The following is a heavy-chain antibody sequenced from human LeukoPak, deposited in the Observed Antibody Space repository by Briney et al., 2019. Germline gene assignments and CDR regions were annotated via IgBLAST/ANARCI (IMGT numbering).Heavy chain of an antibody. CDR2: IIPIFGIA. CDR1: GGTFSSYA. J-gene: IGHJ1*01. D-gene: IGHD1-26*01. CDR3: ASSRSGSPHEYFQH. V-gene: IGHV1-69*04. Sequence: SVKVSFKASGGTFSSYAISWVRQAPGQGLEWMGRIIPIFGIANYAQKFQGGVTITADKSTSTAYMELSSLRSEDTAVYYCASSRSGSPHEYFQHWGQGTLVTVSS.